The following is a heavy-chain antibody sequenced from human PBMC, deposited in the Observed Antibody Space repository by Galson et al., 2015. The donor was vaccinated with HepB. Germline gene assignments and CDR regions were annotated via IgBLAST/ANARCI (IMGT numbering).Heavy chain of an antibody. V-gene: IGHV3-48*01. D-gene: IGHD2-2*01. CDR1: GFTFSTYS. CDR3: ARGIVPQYCTTSSCSPGMDV. CDR2: ISASSATI. J-gene: IGHJ6*02. Sequence: SLRLSCAASGFTFSTYSMNWVRQAAGKGLEWVSYISASSATIYYADSVKGRFSISRDNVTNSLYLQMTSLRAEDTAVYYCARGIVPQYCTTSSCSPGMDVWGQGTTVTVSS.